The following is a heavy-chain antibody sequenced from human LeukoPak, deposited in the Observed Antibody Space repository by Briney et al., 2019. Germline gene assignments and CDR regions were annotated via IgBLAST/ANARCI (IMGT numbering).Heavy chain of an antibody. Sequence: ASVKVSCKASGYSFTSFDINWVRQAAGQGLEWMGWINPNSGGTNYAQKFQGRVTITADKSTSTAYMELSSLRSEDTAVYYCAREIDIDSSGWYDYWGQGTLVTVSS. V-gene: IGHV1-8*01. CDR3: AREIDIDSSGWYDY. J-gene: IGHJ4*02. CDR2: INPNSGGT. D-gene: IGHD6-19*01. CDR1: GYSFTSFD.